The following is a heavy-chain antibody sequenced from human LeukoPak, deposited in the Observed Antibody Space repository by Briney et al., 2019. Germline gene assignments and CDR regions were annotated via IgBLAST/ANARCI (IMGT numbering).Heavy chain of an antibody. CDR3: ARDQFLHTWGDIFDI. CDR1: GFTFTSSA. CDR2: IVVGSGNT. D-gene: IGHD5/OR15-5a*01. J-gene: IGHJ3*02. Sequence: SVKVSCKASGFTFTSSAVQWVRQARGQRLEWIGWIVVGSGNTNYAQKFQGRVTITRDMSTSTAYMELSSLRSEDTAVYYCARDQFLHTWGDIFDIWGQGTIVTVSS. V-gene: IGHV1-58*01.